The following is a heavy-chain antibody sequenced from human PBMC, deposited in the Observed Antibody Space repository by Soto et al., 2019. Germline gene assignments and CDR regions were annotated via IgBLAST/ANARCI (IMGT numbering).Heavy chain of an antibody. V-gene: IGHV3-30*18. CDR2: ISYDGSSE. CDR1: FTFSSYG. CDR3: AKGVGYSGYDDFDY. D-gene: IGHD5-12*01. Sequence: GGSLRLSCAFTFSSYGMHWVRQAPGKGLEWVAVISYDGSSEYYADSVKGRFTISRDNSKNTLYLQMNSLSADDTAVYYCAKGVGYSGYDDFDYWGQGPLVTVSS. J-gene: IGHJ4*02.